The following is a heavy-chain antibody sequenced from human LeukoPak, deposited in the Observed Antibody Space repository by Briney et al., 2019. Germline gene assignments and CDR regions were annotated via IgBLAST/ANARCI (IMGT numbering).Heavy chain of an antibody. CDR2: INPNSGGT. D-gene: IGHD3-10*01. CDR3: ARDGSGSSDAFDI. CDR1: GYTFTGYY. J-gene: IGHJ3*02. V-gene: IGHV1-2*02. Sequence: GASVKISCKASGYTFTGYYMHWVRQAPGQGLEWMGWINPNSGGTNYAQKFQGRVTMTRDTSISTAYMELSRLRSDDTAVYYCARDGSGSSDAFDIWGQGTMVTVSS.